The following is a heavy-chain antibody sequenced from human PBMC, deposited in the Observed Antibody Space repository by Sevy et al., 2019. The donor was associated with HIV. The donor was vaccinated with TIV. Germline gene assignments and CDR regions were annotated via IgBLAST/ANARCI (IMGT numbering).Heavy chain of an antibody. CDR1: GGSINSTSFY. Sequence: SETLSLTCNVSGGSINSTSFYWGWIRQPPGKGLEWVGNIYFSRRTYYHPSLKSRVTITVDTSKNQFYLNLISVTAADAAVYYCARLGAWAYYDMDVWGQGTTVTVSS. D-gene: IGHD3-10*01. J-gene: IGHJ6*02. CDR3: ARLGAWAYYDMDV. CDR2: IYFSRRT. V-gene: IGHV4-39*01.